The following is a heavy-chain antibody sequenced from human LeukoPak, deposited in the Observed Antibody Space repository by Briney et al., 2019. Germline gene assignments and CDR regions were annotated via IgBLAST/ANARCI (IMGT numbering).Heavy chain of an antibody. D-gene: IGHD1-26*01. CDR1: GVSISTYY. J-gene: IGHJ4*02. V-gene: IGHV4-59*01. CDR3: ARMYSGTSYYFDY. Sequence: SETLSLTCSVSGVSISTYYWIWIRQPPAKGLEWMGFFSYSGSTKYNPSLKSRVTMSVATSKNQFSLKLSSVTAADTAVYYCARMYSGTSYYFDYRGQGTLVTVSS. CDR2: FSYSGST.